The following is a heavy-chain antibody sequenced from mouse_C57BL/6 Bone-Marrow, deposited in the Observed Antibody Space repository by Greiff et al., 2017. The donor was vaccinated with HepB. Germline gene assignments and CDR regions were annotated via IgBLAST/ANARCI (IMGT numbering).Heavy chain of an antibody. CDR1: GYTFTSYW. Sequence: EVQLQQSGTVLARPGASVKMSCKTSGYTFTSYWMHWVKQRPGQGLEWIGAIYPGNSDTSYNQKFKGKAKLTAVTSASTAYMELSSLTNEDSAVYYCLFYYGYDEYYFDYWGQGTTLTVSS. CDR3: LFYYGYDEYYFDY. CDR2: IYPGNSDT. V-gene: IGHV1-5*01. D-gene: IGHD2-2*01. J-gene: IGHJ2*01.